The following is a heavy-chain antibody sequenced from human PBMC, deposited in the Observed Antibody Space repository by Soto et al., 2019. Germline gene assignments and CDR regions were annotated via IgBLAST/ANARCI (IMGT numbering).Heavy chain of an antibody. CDR3: AREYYDFWSGYYTLSLNKYYYYGMDV. J-gene: IGHJ6*02. Sequence: APLKVSRKTSGYTYTIYGSSRLRQAPGKGLEWMGWISAYNGNTNYAQKLQGRVTMTTDTSTSTANMELRSLRSDDTAVYYCAREYYDFWSGYYTLSLNKYYYYGMDVWGQGTTVTVSS. CDR2: ISAYNGNT. D-gene: IGHD3-3*01. V-gene: IGHV1-18*04. CDR1: GYTYTIYG.